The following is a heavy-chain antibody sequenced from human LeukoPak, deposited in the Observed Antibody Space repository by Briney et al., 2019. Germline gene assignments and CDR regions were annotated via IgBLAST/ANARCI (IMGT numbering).Heavy chain of an antibody. CDR1: GGSISSSSYY. CDR3: ARAIYWFDP. J-gene: IGHJ5*02. D-gene: IGHD2-2*01. CDR2: IYHSGST. V-gene: IGHV4-39*07. Sequence: SETLSLTCTVSGGSISSSSYYWGWIRQPPGKGLEWIGYIYHSGSTYYNPSLKSRVTISVDRSKNQFSLKLSSVTAADTAVYYCARAIYWFDPWGQGTLVTVSS.